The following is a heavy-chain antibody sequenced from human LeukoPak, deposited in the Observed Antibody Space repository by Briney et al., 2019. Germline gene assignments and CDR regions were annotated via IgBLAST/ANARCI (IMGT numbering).Heavy chain of an antibody. CDR1: GFTFSGSA. V-gene: IGHV3-73*01. CDR2: IRSKANSYAT. CDR3: TSITADTAMVGFDY. Sequence: GGSLRLSCAASGFTFSGSAMHWVRQASGKGLEWVGRIRSKANSYATAYAASVKGRFTISRDDSKDTAYLQMNSLKTEDTAVYYCTSITADTAMVGFDYWGQGTLVTVSS. J-gene: IGHJ4*02. D-gene: IGHD5-18*01.